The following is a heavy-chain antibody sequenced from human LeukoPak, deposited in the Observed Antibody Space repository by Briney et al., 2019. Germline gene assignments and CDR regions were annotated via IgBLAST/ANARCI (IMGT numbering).Heavy chain of an antibody. D-gene: IGHD5-24*01. J-gene: IGHJ3*02. V-gene: IGHV4-34*01. CDR2: INHSGST. CDR1: GGSFSGYY. Sequence: SETLSLTCAVYGGSFSGYYWSWIRQPPGKGLEWIGEINHSGSTNYNPSLKSRVTISVDTSKNQFSLKLSSVTAADTAVYYYAISVEMATIFSDAFDIWGQGTMVTVSS. CDR3: AISVEMATIFSDAFDI.